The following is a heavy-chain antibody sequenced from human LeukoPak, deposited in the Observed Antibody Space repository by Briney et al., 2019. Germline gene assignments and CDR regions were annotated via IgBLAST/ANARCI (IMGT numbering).Heavy chain of an antibody. CDR1: GTTLTRLS. CDR2: RDPENGET. J-gene: IGHJ5*02. D-gene: IGHD3-16*02. CDR3: ASATIIWGSYRSWLDP. V-gene: IGHV1-24*01. Sequence: GASVKVSCKVIGTTLTRLSIHWVRQAPGKGLEWMGGRDPENGETIYAQDFQGRITMTQDTSTDTAFLELNRLTSEDTALYYCASATIIWGSYRSWLDPWGQGSLVTVSS.